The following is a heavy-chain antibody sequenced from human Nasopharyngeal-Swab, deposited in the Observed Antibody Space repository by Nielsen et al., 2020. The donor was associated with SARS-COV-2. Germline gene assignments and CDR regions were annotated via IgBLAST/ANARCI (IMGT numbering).Heavy chain of an antibody. CDR2: IYPGDSDT. CDR3: ARTAYSGYRFDY. Sequence: KVPCKGSGYSLTSYWIGWVRQMPGKGLEWMGIIYPGDSDTRYSPSFQGQVTISADKSISTAYLQWSSLKASDTAMYYCARTAYSGYRFDYWGQGTLVTVSS. CDR1: GYSLTSYW. D-gene: IGHD5-12*01. J-gene: IGHJ4*02. V-gene: IGHV5-51*01.